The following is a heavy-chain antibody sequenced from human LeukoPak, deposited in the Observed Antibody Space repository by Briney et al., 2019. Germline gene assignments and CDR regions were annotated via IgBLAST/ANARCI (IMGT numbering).Heavy chain of an antibody. CDR1: GFTYSSYE. CDR3: ARVLITGVDY. V-gene: IGHV3-48*03. Sequence: AGGSLKLSCAASGFTYSSYEMNWVRQAPGKGLEWVSYISSSGSTIYYADSVKGRFTISRDNAKNSLYLQMNSLRAEDTAVYYCARVLITGVDYWGLGTLVTVSS. J-gene: IGHJ4*02. CDR2: ISSSGSTI. D-gene: IGHD7-27*01.